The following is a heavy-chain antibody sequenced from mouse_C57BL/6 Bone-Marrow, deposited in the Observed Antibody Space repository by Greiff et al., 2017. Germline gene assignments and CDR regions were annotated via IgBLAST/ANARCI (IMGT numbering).Heavy chain of an antibody. V-gene: IGHV1-54*01. CDR2: INPGSGGT. Sequence: QVQLKQSGAELVRPGTSVKVSCKASGYAFTNYLIEWVKQRPGQGLEWIGVINPGSGGTNYNEKFKGKATLTAAKSSSTAYMQLRSLTSEDSAVYCCARSGAWDLYYFDYWGQGTTLTVSS. CDR1: GYAFTNYL. CDR3: ARSGAWDLYYFDY. J-gene: IGHJ2*01. D-gene: IGHD4-1*01.